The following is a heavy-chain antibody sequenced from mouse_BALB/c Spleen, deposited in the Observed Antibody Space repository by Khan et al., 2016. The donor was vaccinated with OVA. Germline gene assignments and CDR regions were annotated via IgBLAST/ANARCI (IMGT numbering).Heavy chain of an antibody. CDR3: ARDGSRYNYAMDY. V-gene: IGHV3-2*02. Sequence: EVQLVESGPGLVEPSQSLSLTCNVTGYSITSDYAWNWIRQFPGNKLEWMGYISSSGSTNYNPALKSRISITRDTSKNQFFLQLNSVTTEDTATYYCARDGSRYNYAMDYWGQGTSVTVSA. D-gene: IGHD2-3*01. CDR2: ISSSGST. J-gene: IGHJ4*01. CDR1: GYSITSDYA.